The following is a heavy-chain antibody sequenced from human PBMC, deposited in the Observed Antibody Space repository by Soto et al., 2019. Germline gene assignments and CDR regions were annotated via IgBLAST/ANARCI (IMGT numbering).Heavy chain of an antibody. CDR1: GYTFTYYG. Sequence: GASVKVSCKASGYTFTYYGITWVRQAPGQGLEWMGWISVHNGNTNYAQKLQGRVTMTTDTSTTTVYMELRSLRSDDTAVYYCARDDRGAAAGEENWLAPWGQGTLVTVSS. J-gene: IGHJ5*02. V-gene: IGHV1-18*01. CDR2: ISVHNGNT. D-gene: IGHD6-13*01. CDR3: ARDDRGAAAGEENWLAP.